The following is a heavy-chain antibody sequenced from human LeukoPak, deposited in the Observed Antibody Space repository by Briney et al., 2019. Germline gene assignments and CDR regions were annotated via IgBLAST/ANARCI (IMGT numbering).Heavy chain of an antibody. CDR1: GGTFSSYA. Sequence: ASVKVSCKASGGTFSSYAISWVRQAPGQGLEWMGGIIPIFGTANYAQKFQGRVTITADESTSTAYMELSSLRSEDTAVYYCARGGPIAARPFDYWGQGTLVTVSS. J-gene: IGHJ4*02. V-gene: IGHV1-69*13. CDR2: IIPIFGTA. D-gene: IGHD6-6*01. CDR3: ARGGPIAARPFDY.